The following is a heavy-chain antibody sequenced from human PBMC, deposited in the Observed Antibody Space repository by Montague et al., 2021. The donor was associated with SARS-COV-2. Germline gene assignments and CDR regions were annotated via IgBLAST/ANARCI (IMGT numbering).Heavy chain of an antibody. CDR3: ARDYGDYSYYYGLNV. Sequence: TLSLTYTVSGGSIRSGSYYWSWIRQPAGKGLEWIGRIYSSGSTNYNPSLKSRVTMSVDTSKNLFSLKVSSVTAADTAVYYCARDYGDYSYYYGLNVWGQGTTVTVSS. V-gene: IGHV4-61*02. CDR2: IYSSGST. D-gene: IGHD4-17*01. J-gene: IGHJ6*02. CDR1: GGSIRSGSYY.